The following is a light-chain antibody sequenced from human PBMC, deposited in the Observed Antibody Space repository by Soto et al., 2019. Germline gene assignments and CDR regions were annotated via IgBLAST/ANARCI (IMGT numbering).Light chain of an antibody. V-gene: IGKV3-20*01. CDR1: QSVSSTY. Sequence: EIGLTHSPGTRCLSPGERATLSCRSSQSVSSTYLIWYQQKPGQAPRLLIYGASSRATGVPDRFSGGGSGTDFTLTISRLEPEDFAVYYCQHFVNSLTWTFGQGTKVDI. J-gene: IGKJ1*01. CDR3: QHFVNSLTWT. CDR2: GAS.